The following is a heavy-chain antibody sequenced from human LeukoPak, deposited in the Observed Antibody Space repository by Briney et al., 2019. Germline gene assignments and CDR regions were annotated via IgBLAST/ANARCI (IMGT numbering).Heavy chain of an antibody. CDR2: INHSGST. CDR3: ARVLLWFGDNGMDV. CDR1: GGSFSGYY. J-gene: IGHJ6*02. Sequence: SETLSLTCAVYGGSFSGYYWSWIRQPPGKGLEWIGEINHSGSTNYNPSLKSRVTISVDTSKNQFSLMLSSVTAADTAVYYCARVLLWFGDNGMDVWGQGTTVTVSS. D-gene: IGHD3-10*01. V-gene: IGHV4-34*01.